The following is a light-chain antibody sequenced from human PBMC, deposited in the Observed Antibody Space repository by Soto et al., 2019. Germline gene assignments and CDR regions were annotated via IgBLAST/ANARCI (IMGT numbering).Light chain of an antibody. J-gene: IGLJ1*01. CDR1: SSNIGGNT. CDR3: ATWDDSLNLLYV. V-gene: IGLV1-44*01. Sequence: QSVLTQPPSASGTPGQRVTISCYGSSSNIGGNTVNWYQQLPGAAPKLLIYSNDQRPSGVPDRFSGSKSGTSASLAISGLQSEDEADYYCATWDDSLNLLYVFGTGTKV. CDR2: SND.